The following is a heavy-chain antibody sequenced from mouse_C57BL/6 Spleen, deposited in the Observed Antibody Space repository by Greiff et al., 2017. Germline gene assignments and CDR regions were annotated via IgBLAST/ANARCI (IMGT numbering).Heavy chain of an antibody. CDR1: GYSITSGYD. V-gene: IGHV3-1*01. CDR3: ARDRLGAMDY. D-gene: IGHD2-13*01. J-gene: IGHJ4*01. Sequence: EVQLQQSGPGMVKPSQSLSLTCTVTGYSITSGYDWHWIRHFPGNKLEWMGYISYSGSTNYNPSLKSRISITHDTSKNHFFLKLNSVTTEDTATYYCARDRLGAMDYWGQGTSVTVSS. CDR2: ISYSGST.